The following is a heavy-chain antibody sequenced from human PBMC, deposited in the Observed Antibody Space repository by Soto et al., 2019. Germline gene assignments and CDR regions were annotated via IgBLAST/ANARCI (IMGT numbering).Heavy chain of an antibody. CDR2: ISWNSGSI. CDR1: GFTFDDYA. CDR3: AKDNAIYSGSYWSENDFDI. V-gene: IGHV3-9*01. Sequence: PGGSLRLSCAASGFTFDDYAMHWVRQAPGKGLEWVSGISWNSGSIGYADSVKGRFTISRDNAKNSLYLQMNSLRAEDTALYYCAKDNAIYSGSYWSENDFDIWGQGTMVTVSS. D-gene: IGHD1-26*01. J-gene: IGHJ3*02.